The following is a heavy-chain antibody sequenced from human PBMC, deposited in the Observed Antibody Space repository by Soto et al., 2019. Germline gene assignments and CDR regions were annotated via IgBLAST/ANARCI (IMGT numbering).Heavy chain of an antibody. D-gene: IGHD3-3*01. CDR3: AKRGPRFLEWLLQYFDY. J-gene: IGHJ4*02. CDR2: ISGSGGST. V-gene: IGHV3-23*01. Sequence: GGSLRLSCAASGFTFSSYAMSWVRQAPGKGLEWVSAISGSGGSTYYADSVKGRFTISRDNSKNTLYLQMNSLRAEDTAVYYCAKRGPRFLEWLLQYFDYWGQGTLVTVSS. CDR1: GFTFSSYA.